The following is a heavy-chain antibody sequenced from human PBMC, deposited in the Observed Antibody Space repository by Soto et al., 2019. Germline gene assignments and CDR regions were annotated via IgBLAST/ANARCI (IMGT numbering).Heavy chain of an antibody. Sequence: SVKVSCKASGGTFSSYAISCVRQSPLQWLDGMGGIIPIFGTANYAQKFQGRVTITADESTSTAYMELSSLRSEDTAVYYCARGTPTYYYDSSGYPNLGVFDYWGQGTLVTVSS. J-gene: IGHJ4*02. D-gene: IGHD3-22*01. CDR3: ARGTPTYYYDSSGYPNLGVFDY. CDR1: GGTFSSYA. V-gene: IGHV1-69*13. CDR2: IIPIFGTA.